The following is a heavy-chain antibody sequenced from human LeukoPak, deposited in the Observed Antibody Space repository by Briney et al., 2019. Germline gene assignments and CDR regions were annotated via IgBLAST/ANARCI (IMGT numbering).Heavy chain of an antibody. J-gene: IGHJ4*02. Sequence: SVKVSCKASGGRFGNYALNWVRQAPGQRFEWMGAITPLYGASNYAQKFQGRLTIVADESTGTGYMELRSLASEDTAVYYCAADSRTSVFDYWAQETLVTVSS. CDR1: GGRFGNYA. D-gene: IGHD1-1*01. CDR2: ITPLYGAS. V-gene: IGHV1-69*01. CDR3: AADSRTSVFDY.